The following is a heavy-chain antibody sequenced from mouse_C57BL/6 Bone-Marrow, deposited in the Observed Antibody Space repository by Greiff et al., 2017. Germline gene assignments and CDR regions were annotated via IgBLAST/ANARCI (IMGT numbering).Heavy chain of an antibody. CDR3: ARLGGIPISITTVVDY. V-gene: IGHV1-55*01. CDR1: GYTFTSYW. Sequence: VQLQQPGAELVKPGASVKMSCKASGYTFTSYWITWVKQRPGQGLEWIGDIYPGSGSTNYNEKFKSKATLTVDTSSSTAYMQLSSLTSEDSAVYYCARLGGIPISITTVVDYWGQGTTLTVSS. J-gene: IGHJ2*01. CDR2: IYPGSGST. D-gene: IGHD1-1*01.